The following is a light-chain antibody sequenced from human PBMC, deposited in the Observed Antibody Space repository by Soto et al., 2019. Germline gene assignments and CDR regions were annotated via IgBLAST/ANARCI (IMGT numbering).Light chain of an antibody. CDR2: KAS. CDR1: QSISSW. J-gene: IGKJ1*01. CDR3: QDYNGFWT. Sequence: DIPMTQSPSTLSASVGDRITITCRASQSISSWLAWYQQKPGKAPKLLIYKASTLESGVPSRFSGSGSETEFTLTISSLQPDDFATYYCQDYNGFWTFGQGTKVEIK. V-gene: IGKV1-5*03.